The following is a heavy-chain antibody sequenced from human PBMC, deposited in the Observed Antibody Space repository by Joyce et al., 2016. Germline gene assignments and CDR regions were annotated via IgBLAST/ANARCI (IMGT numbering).Heavy chain of an antibody. D-gene: IGHD3-22*01. Sequence: QVQLQESGPGLVKPSVTLSLTCTVSGGSITGFSWSWIRQPPGKGLEWVGYIYYSGSNNYNPSRRSRVTISEDTSKNQFSLKLTSVTAADTAVYVCAREIDYYDSSGYYPGHFFDYWGQGNLVTVSS. CDR3: AREIDYYDSSGYYPGHFFDY. CDR2: IYYSGSN. CDR1: GGSITGFS. J-gene: IGHJ4*02. V-gene: IGHV4-59*01.